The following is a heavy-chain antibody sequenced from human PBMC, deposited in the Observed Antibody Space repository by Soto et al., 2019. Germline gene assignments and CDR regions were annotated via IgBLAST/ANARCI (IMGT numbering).Heavy chain of an antibody. J-gene: IGHJ4*02. CDR1: GFTFSSYA. D-gene: IGHD3-22*01. V-gene: IGHV3-30-3*01. CDR3: ARNYDSSGYYPYSFDY. CDR2: ISYDGSNK. Sequence: GSLRLSCAASGFTFSSYAMHWVRQAPGKGLEWVAVISYDGSNKYYADSVKGRFTISRDNSKNTLYLQMNSLRAEDTAVYYCARNYDSSGYYPYSFDYWGQGTLVTVSS.